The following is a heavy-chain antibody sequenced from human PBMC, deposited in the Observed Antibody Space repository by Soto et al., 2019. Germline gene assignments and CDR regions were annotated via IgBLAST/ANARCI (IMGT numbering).Heavy chain of an antibody. CDR3: TRDKFGERAFDY. D-gene: IGHD3-10*01. Sequence: LRLSCQTSGLNFGDYAVIWLRQAPGKGLEWLAFIRSKASGGTAEYAASVKDRLTILRDDSEGIAYLQMNSLKTEDTAVYYCTRDKFGERAFDYWGQGALVTVSS. V-gene: IGHV3-49*03. J-gene: IGHJ4*02. CDR2: IRSKASGGTA. CDR1: GLNFGDYA.